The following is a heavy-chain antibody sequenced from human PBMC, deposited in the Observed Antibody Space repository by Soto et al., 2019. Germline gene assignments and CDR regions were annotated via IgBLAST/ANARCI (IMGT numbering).Heavy chain of an antibody. CDR3: ARGRRRESCWGGDCYDFDF. J-gene: IGHJ5*01. CDR1: GFSFSDGAVG. Sequence: QITLKESGPTLVKPTQTLTLTCTFSGFSFSDGAVGVGWFRQSPGKAPEWLAIYYWDDDEGHSPSLRTRLTISYETARSQVVISLVDMDPQDTATYVCARGRRRESCWGGDCYDFDFWGQGLLVAAS. V-gene: IGHV2-5*02. CDR2: YYWDDDE. D-gene: IGHD2-21*01.